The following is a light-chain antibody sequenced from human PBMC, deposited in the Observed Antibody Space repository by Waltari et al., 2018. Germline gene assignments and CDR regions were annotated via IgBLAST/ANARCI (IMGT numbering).Light chain of an antibody. CDR3: QQYNNWPPLYT. V-gene: IGKV3-15*01. Sequence: EIVMTQSPATLSVSPGERATLSCRASQSVSSNLAWYQQKPGQAPRLRTYGASTRATGIPARFSGSGSGTEFTLTISSLQSEDFAVYYCQQYNNWPPLYTFGQGTKLEIK. CDR1: QSVSSN. CDR2: GAS. J-gene: IGKJ2*01.